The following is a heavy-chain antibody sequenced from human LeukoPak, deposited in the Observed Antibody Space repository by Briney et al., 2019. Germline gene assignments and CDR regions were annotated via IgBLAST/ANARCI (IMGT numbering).Heavy chain of an antibody. CDR2: LSYDGFKK. V-gene: IGHV3-30-3*01. D-gene: IGHD1-20*01. J-gene: IGHJ4*02. CDR3: AKENNWNDGRFNYFDY. CDR1: GITLSNHG. Sequence: GKSLRLSCEGSGITLSNHGLHWVRQAPGKGLEWVALLSYDGFKKYYADSVRGRFTISRDFFSNTLYLQMNGLRAEDTAVYYCAKENNWNDGRFNYFDYWGQGTLVTVSS.